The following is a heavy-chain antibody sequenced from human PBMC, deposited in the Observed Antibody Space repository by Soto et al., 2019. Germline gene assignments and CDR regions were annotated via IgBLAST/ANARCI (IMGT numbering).Heavy chain of an antibody. Sequence: GGSLRLSCAATGFNLRANGMSWVRQASGRGLEWASVIYSGGSTYYANSVKGRFTISRDNSKNTLYLQMNSLRAEDTAVYFCARINGRAVGATMEEYYFDYWGQGTLVTVSS. V-gene: IGHV3-53*01. J-gene: IGHJ4*02. D-gene: IGHD1-26*01. CDR3: ARINGRAVGATMEEYYFDY. CDR1: GFNLRANG. CDR2: IYSGGST.